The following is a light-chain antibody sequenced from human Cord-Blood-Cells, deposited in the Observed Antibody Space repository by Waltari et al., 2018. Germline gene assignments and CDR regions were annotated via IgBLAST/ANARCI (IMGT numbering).Light chain of an antibody. CDR3: SSYTSSSTWV. J-gene: IGLJ3*02. CDR2: DVS. V-gene: IGLV2-14*03. Sequence: ALTQPASVSGSPGQSLPISCTGTCSDVGGYNYVSWYQQHPGKAPKLMIYDVSNRPSGVSNRFSGSKSGNTASLTISGLQAEDEADYYCSSYTSSSTWVFGGGTKLTVL. CDR1: CSDVGGYNY.